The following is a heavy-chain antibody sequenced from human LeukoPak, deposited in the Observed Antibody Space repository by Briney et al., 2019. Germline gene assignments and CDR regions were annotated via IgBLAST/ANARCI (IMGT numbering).Heavy chain of an antibody. J-gene: IGHJ4*02. CDR1: GITFSNYA. CDR2: ISGSAHKI. Sequence: GGSLRLSCVASGITFSNYAVSWVRQAPEKGLDWVSVISGSAHKIRYADSVKGRFTISRDDSENIVYLQMNNLRAEDTAVYYCAGRVTGYSSGYVYWGQGTLVTVSS. CDR3: AGRVTGYSSGYVY. D-gene: IGHD5-18*01. V-gene: IGHV3-23*01.